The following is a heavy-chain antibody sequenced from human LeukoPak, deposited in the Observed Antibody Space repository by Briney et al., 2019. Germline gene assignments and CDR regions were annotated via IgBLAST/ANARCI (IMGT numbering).Heavy chain of an antibody. CDR1: GFTFSSYA. J-gene: IGHJ6*02. CDR2: IRSKAYGGTT. V-gene: IGHV3-49*03. Sequence: GGSLRLSCAASGFTFSSYAMSWFRQAPGKGLEWVGFIRSKAYGGTTEYAASVKGRFTISRDDSKSIAYLQMNSLKTEDTAVYYCTREPDYGDSPYYYGMDVWGQGTTVTVSS. D-gene: IGHD4-17*01. CDR3: TREPDYGDSPYYYGMDV.